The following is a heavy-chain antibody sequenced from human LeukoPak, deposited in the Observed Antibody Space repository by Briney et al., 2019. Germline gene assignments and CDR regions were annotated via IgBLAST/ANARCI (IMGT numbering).Heavy chain of an antibody. CDR2: IFYSGST. V-gene: IGHV4-59*01. CDR1: GGSMRNYY. J-gene: IGHJ5*02. D-gene: IGHD4-17*01. CDR3: ARYKQTTVTMTGGFDP. Sequence: SETLSLTCTVSGGSMRNYYWSWIRQPPGKGLEWIGYIFYSGSTYSNPSFKNRVTISVDTSKNQFSLRLTSVSTADTAVYYCARYKQTTVTMTGGFDPWGQGTLVIVSS.